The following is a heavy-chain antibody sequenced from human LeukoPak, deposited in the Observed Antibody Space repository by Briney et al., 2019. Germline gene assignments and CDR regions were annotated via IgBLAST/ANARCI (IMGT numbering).Heavy chain of an antibody. CDR2: IYYSGGT. Sequence: SDTLSLTCTVSGGSISSYYWSWIRQPPGKGLEWIGYIYYSGGTNYNPYLKRRSTISVDTSKDQFSLKLSSVTAADTAVYYCARDGPEGYYYYGMDVWGQGTTVTVSS. D-gene: IGHD7-27*01. CDR1: GGSISSYY. V-gene: IGHV4-59*01. J-gene: IGHJ6*02. CDR3: ARDGPEGYYYYGMDV.